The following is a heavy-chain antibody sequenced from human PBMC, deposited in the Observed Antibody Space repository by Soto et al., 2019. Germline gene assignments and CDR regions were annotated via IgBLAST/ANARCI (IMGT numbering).Heavy chain of an antibody. Sequence: AAVKVSCKASGYTFTSYGISWVRQAPGQGLEWMGWISAYNGNTNYAQKLQGRVTMTTDTSTSTAYMELRSLRSDDTAVYYCARDLSISSIAVAENDYWGQGTLVTVSS. CDR2: ISAYNGNT. V-gene: IGHV1-18*04. J-gene: IGHJ4*02. CDR3: ARDLSISSIAVAENDY. CDR1: GYTFTSYG. D-gene: IGHD6-19*01.